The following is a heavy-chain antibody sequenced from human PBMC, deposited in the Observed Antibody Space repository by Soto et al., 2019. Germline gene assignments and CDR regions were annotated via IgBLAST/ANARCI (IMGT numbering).Heavy chain of an antibody. Sequence: EVQLVESGGGLVQPGGSLILSCAASGFTLSGSNVHWVRQAPGKGLEWVGRINSKANNYATIYAAAVKGRFTISRDDSKNTAFLQMNSLKAEDTAVYYCTRHPTYFDIWGQGTMVTVSS. J-gene: IGHJ3*02. CDR2: INSKANNYAT. CDR3: TRHPTYFDI. D-gene: IGHD4-4*01. V-gene: IGHV3-73*01. CDR1: GFTLSGSN.